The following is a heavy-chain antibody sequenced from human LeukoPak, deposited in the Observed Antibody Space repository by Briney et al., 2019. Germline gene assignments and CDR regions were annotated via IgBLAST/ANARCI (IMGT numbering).Heavy chain of an antibody. V-gene: IGHV3-7*05. CDR2: MNQDGSER. CDR1: GFTFSNYW. J-gene: IGHJ4*02. CDR3: ARGLEWLDY. Sequence: GGSLRLSCAASGFTFSNYWMTWVRQAPGEGLEWVANMNQDGSERYYVDSVKGRFTISRDNAKKSLYLQMNSLRAEDTALYYCARGLEWLDYWGQGALVTVSS. D-gene: IGHD3-3*01.